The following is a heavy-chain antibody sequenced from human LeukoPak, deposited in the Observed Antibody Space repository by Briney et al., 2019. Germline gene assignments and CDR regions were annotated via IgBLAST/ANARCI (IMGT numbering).Heavy chain of an antibody. CDR1: GFTFSSYS. D-gene: IGHD6-13*01. Sequence: PGGSLRLSCAASGFTFSSYSMNWVRQAPGKGLEWVSYISSSSSTIYYADSVKGRFTISRDNARNSLYLQMNSLRAEDTAVYYCTTDLSYSSRWGQGNLVTVSS. V-gene: IGHV3-48*01. CDR2: ISSSSSTI. CDR3: TTDLSYSSR. J-gene: IGHJ4*02.